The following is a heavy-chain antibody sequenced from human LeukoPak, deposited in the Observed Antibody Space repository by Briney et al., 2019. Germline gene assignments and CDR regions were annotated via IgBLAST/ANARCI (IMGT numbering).Heavy chain of an antibody. Sequence: PGGSLRLSCAASGFTFSSYWMHWVRQAPGKGLVWVSRINTDGSSTSYADSVKGRFTISRDNAKNTLYLQMNSLRAEDTAVYHCARVALWSGYPRGQVDYWGQGTLVTVSS. V-gene: IGHV3-74*01. J-gene: IGHJ4*02. CDR3: ARVALWSGYPRGQVDY. CDR1: GFTFSSYW. D-gene: IGHD3-3*01. CDR2: INTDGSST.